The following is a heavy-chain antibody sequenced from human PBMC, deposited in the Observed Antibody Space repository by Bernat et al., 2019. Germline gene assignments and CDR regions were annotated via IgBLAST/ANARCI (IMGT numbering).Heavy chain of an antibody. CDR3: ARGKRWGSSFDP. CDR2: INHNGET. CDR1: GGSFSDVY. J-gene: IGHJ5*02. V-gene: IGHV4-34*01. D-gene: IGHD3-16*01. Sequence: QVQLRQWGAGLLKPSETLSLTCGVFGGSFSDVYWSWIRQPPGMGLEWIGEINHNGETYYNPSLETRVTISVDTSKSQFSLRLTSVTAADTAVYYCARGKRWGSSFDPWGQGTLVTISS.